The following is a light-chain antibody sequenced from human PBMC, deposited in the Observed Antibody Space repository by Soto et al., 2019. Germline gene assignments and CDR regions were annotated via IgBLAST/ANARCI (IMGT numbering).Light chain of an antibody. Sequence: DIQMTQSPSTLSASVGDRVTITCRASQSISSWLAWYQQKPGKAPKLLIYKASSLESGVPSRFSSSGSGTEFTLTISSLQHDDFATYYCQQYNSDPFTFGPGTKLDIK. CDR2: KAS. CDR1: QSISSW. V-gene: IGKV1-5*03. J-gene: IGKJ3*01. CDR3: QQYNSDPFT.